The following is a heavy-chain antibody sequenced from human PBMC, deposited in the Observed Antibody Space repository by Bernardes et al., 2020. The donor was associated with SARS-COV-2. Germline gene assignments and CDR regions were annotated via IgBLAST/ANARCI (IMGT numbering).Heavy chain of an antibody. CDR2: INHSGST. D-gene: IGHD3-22*01. Sequence: SETLSLTCAVYGGSFSGYYWSWIRQPPGKGLEWIGEINHSGSTNYNPSLKSRVTISVDTSKNQFSLKLSSVTAADTAVYYCATAIYYSDSSGYYTSRPPPYYYYGMDVWGQGTTVTVSS. CDR1: GGSFSGYY. J-gene: IGHJ6*02. CDR3: ATAIYYSDSSGYYTSRPPPYYYYGMDV. V-gene: IGHV4-34*01.